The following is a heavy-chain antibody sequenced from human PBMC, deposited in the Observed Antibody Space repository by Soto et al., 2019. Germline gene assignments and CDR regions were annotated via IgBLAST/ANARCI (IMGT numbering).Heavy chain of an antibody. CDR2: ISYSGRT. CDR3: ARARQRDTGRGLDV. Sequence: KPSETLSLTCTISGDSINNYFWNWIRQSPGKGLEWIGYISYSGRTSYNPSLQSRVTISSDTSKNQFSLELSSVTAADTAVYYCARARQRDTGRGLDVWGQGTTVTAP. V-gene: IGHV4-59*01. CDR1: GDSINNYF. D-gene: IGHD5-18*01. J-gene: IGHJ6*02.